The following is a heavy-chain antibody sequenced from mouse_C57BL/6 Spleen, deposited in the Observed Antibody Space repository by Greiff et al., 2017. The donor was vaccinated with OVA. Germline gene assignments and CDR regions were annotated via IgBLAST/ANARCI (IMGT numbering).Heavy chain of an antibody. CDR2: INPSSGYT. CDR1: GYTFTSYW. Sequence: QVQLQQSGAELAKPGASVKLSCKASGYTFTSYWMHWVKQRPGQGLEWIGYINPSSGYTKYNQKFKDKATLTADKSSSTAYMQLSSLTYEDSAVYYCARSPYPSNGGFAYWGQGTLVTVSA. CDR3: ARSPYPSNGGFAY. D-gene: IGHD2-5*01. J-gene: IGHJ3*01. V-gene: IGHV1-7*01.